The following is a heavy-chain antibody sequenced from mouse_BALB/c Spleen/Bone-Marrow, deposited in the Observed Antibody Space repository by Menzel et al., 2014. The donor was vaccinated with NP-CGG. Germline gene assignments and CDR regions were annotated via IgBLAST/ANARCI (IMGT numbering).Heavy chain of an antibody. CDR3: ARFPMDY. CDR1: GFTFTDYY. CDR2: IRNKAYGYTT. Sequence: EVKLVESGGGLVLPGGSLRLSCTTSGFTFTDYYMSWVRQPPGKALEWLAFIRNKAYGYTTEYSASVRGRFTISRDNSQSILYLQMNTLRAEDSATYYCARFPMDYWGQGTSVTVSS. J-gene: IGHJ4*01. V-gene: IGHV7-3*02.